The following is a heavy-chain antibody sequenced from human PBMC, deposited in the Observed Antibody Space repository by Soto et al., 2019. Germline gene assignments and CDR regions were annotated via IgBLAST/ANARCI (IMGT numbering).Heavy chain of an antibody. Sequence: QVQLQESGPGLVKPSETLSLTCTVSGGSISSYYWSWIRQPPGKGLEWIGYIYYSGSTNYNPSLKSRVTISVDTSKNQFSLKLSSVTAADTAVYYCARHSSKANWRSRYDYWGQGTLVTVSS. CDR2: IYYSGST. J-gene: IGHJ4*02. D-gene: IGHD1-20*01. CDR1: GGSISSYY. V-gene: IGHV4-59*01. CDR3: ARHSSKANWRSRYDY.